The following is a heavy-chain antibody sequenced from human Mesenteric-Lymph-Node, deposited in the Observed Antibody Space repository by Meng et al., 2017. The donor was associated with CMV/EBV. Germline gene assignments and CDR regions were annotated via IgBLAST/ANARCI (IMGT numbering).Heavy chain of an antibody. CDR3: ARGFVVVPAATNWFDP. CDR1: GGSISSSSYY. Sequence: GSLRLSCTVSGGSISSSSYYWGWIRQPPGKGLEWIGSIYYSGSTYYNPSLKSRVTISVDTSKNQFSLKLSSVTAADTAVYYCARGFVVVPAATNWFDPWGQGTLVTVSS. CDR2: IYYSGST. J-gene: IGHJ5*02. V-gene: IGHV4-39*07. D-gene: IGHD2-2*01.